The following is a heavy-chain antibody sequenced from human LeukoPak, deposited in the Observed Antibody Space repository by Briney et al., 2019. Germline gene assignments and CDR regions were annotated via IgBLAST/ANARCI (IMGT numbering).Heavy chain of an antibody. CDR1: GYTFTSYG. Sequence: ASVKVSCKASGYTFTSYGISWVRQAPGQGLEWMGWISAYNGRTYYAQNLQGRVTMTTDTATSTAYMELRSLRSDDTAVYYCARTPHTDHGDYASTDYWGQGTLVAVSS. V-gene: IGHV1-18*01. CDR2: ISAYNGRT. D-gene: IGHD4-17*01. CDR3: ARTPHTDHGDYASTDY. J-gene: IGHJ4*02.